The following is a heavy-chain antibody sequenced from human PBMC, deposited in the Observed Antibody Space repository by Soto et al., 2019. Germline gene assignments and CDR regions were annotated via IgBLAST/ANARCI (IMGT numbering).Heavy chain of an antibody. CDR1: GFPFSSYT. Sequence: LRLSCVASGFPFSSYTMSWVRQTPGKGLEWVSGISGSGGRTYYADSVKGRFTISRDNSNNTLSLQMHILRVEDTAVYFCAKGGYYSLFDIWGQGTMVTVSS. V-gene: IGHV3-23*01. D-gene: IGHD3-16*01. CDR3: AKGGYYSLFDI. CDR2: ISGSGGRT. J-gene: IGHJ3*02.